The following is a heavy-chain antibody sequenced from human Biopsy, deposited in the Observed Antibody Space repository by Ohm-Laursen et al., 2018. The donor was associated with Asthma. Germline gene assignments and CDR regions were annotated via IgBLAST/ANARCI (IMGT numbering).Heavy chain of an antibody. V-gene: IGHV3-53*01. CDR1: GFTVSTNG. D-gene: IGHD3-22*01. CDR2: IYSGGTS. Sequence: GSLRLSCAASGFTVSTNGMSWVRQPPGKGLEWVSVIYSGGTSHTADSVRGRFTISRDYSKNTLYLQMHSLRAEDTAVYYCARGDSSNWSHYHFDYWGQGTLVTVSS. CDR3: ARGDSSNWSHYHFDY. J-gene: IGHJ4*02.